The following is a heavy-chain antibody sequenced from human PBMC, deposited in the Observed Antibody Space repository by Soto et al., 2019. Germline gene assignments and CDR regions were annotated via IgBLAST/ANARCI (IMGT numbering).Heavy chain of an antibody. V-gene: IGHV4-39*01. Sequence: SETLSLTCTVSGGSISSSSYYWGWIRQPPGKGLEWIGSIYYSGSTYYNPSLKSRVTISVDTSKNQFSLKLSSVTAADTAVYYCVRHGTSSGWFVDYWGQGTLVTVSS. CDR1: GGSISSSSYY. CDR2: IYYSGST. CDR3: VRHGTSSGWFVDY. D-gene: IGHD6-19*01. J-gene: IGHJ4*02.